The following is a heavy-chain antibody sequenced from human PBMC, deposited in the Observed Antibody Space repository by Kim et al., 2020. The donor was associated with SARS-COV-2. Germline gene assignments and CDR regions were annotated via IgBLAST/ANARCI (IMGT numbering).Heavy chain of an antibody. CDR3: ARAGTIYYGSGERGDFDESGFDY. V-gene: IGHV1-8*01. CDR2: MNPNSGNT. Sequence: ASVKVSCKASGYTFTSYDINWVRQATGQGLEWMGWMNPNSGNTGYAQKFQGRVTMTRNTSISTAYMELSSLRSEDTAVYYCARAGTIYYGSGERGDFDESGFDYWGQGTLVTVSS. CDR1: GYTFTSYD. J-gene: IGHJ4*02. D-gene: IGHD3-10*01.